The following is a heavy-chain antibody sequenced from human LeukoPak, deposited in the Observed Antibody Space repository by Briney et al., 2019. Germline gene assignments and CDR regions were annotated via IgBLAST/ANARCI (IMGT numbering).Heavy chain of an antibody. D-gene: IGHD3-10*01. CDR2: IHFYRGNT. CDR3: ARDDHYGSGTPNN. CDR1: GYSSTNYG. J-gene: IGHJ4*02. Sequence: GASVKVSCKASGYSSTNYGISWVRQAPGQGLEWMGWIHFYRGNTNYAQKFQGRVTMTTDTSTSTAYMELRSLRSDDTAVYYCARDDHYGSGTPNNWGQGTLVTVPS. V-gene: IGHV1-18*01.